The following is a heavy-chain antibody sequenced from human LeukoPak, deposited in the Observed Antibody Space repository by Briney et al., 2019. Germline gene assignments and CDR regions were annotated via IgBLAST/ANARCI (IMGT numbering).Heavy chain of an antibody. CDR2: ISGSGTRT. V-gene: IGHV3-23*01. D-gene: IGHD3-22*01. Sequence: GGSLRLSYVGSGFTLSSYAMSWVRQAPGKGLEWVSAISGSGTRTYYADSVKGRFTISRDNSKNTLYLQMNSLRAEDTAVYYCAKAPTKEEEWLLLNYFDYWGQGTLVTVSS. CDR3: AKAPTKEEEWLLLNYFDY. J-gene: IGHJ4*02. CDR1: GFTLSSYA.